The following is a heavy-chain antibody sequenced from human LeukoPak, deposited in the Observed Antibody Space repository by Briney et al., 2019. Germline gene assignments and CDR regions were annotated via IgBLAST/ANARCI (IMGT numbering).Heavy chain of an antibody. CDR3: AREGTAMVSFGY. Sequence: GGSLRLSCAASGFTFSSYEMNWVRQAPGKGLEWVSYISSGGNTIYYADSVKGRFTISRDNAKSSLYLQMNSLRAEDTAVYYCAREGTAMVSFGYWGQGTLVTVSS. CDR1: GFTFSSYE. J-gene: IGHJ4*02. D-gene: IGHD5-18*01. V-gene: IGHV3-48*03. CDR2: ISSGGNTI.